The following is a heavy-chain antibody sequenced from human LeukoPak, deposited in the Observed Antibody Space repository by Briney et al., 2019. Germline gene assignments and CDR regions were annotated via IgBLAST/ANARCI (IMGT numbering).Heavy chain of an antibody. CDR3: ARDGSTSGNWYFDL. V-gene: IGHV3-53*01. CDR2: IYSGGST. CDR1: GFTFTNYA. J-gene: IGHJ2*01. D-gene: IGHD2-2*01. Sequence: PGGSLRLSCAASGFTFTNYAMTWVRQAPGKGLEWVSVIYSGGSTYYADSVKGRFTISRDNSKNTLYLQMNSLRAEDTAVYYCARDGSTSGNWYFDLWGRGTLVTVSS.